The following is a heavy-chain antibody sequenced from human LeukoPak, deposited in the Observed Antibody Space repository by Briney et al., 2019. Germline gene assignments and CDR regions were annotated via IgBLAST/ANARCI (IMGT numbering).Heavy chain of an antibody. CDR2: ISTYSGTT. V-gene: IGHV1-18*01. Sequence: ASVKVSCKASGYTFSSYGISWVRQAPGQGLEWMGWISTYSGTTNYAHNLQGRLTMTTDTSTSTAYMELRNLKSDDTAVYYCARSGGYYFYMDVWGKGTTVTVSS. CDR3: ARSGGYYFYMDV. D-gene: IGHD1-26*01. CDR1: GYTFSSYG. J-gene: IGHJ6*03.